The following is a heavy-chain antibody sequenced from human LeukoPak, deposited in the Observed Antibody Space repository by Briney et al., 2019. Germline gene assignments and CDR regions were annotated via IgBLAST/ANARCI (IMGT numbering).Heavy chain of an antibody. CDR1: GGTFSSYA. CDR2: IIPILGIA. Sequence: SVKVSCKASGGTFSSYAISWVRQAPGQGLEWMGRIIPILGIANYAQKFQGRVTITADKSTSTAYMELSSLRSEDTAVYYCAGVSSHNYDILTGYYIRRGYYFDYWGQGTLVTVSS. J-gene: IGHJ4*02. V-gene: IGHV1-69*04. D-gene: IGHD3-9*01. CDR3: AGVSSHNYDILTGYYIRRGYYFDY.